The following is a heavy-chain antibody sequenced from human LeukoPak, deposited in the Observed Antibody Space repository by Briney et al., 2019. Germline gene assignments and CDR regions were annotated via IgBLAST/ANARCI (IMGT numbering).Heavy chain of an antibody. CDR3: ARTPGTYGDYDPDY. J-gene: IGHJ4*02. V-gene: IGHV1-69*05. CDR1: GGTFSSYA. D-gene: IGHD4-17*01. Sequence: ASVKVSCKASGGTFSSYAISWVRQAPGQGLEWMGGIIPIFGTANYAQKFQGGVTITTDESTSTAYMELSSLRSEDTAVYYCARTPGTYGDYDPDYWGQGTLVTVSS. CDR2: IIPIFGTA.